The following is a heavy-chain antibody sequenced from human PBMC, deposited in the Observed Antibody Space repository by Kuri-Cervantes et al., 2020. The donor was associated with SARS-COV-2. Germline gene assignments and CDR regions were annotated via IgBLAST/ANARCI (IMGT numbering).Heavy chain of an antibody. Sequence: ASVKVSCKASGATIRNYATTWVRQAPGQGLEWMGWISAYNGNTNYAQKLQGRATMTTDTSTSTAYMELRSLRSDDTAVYYCATVHYGDYDIWFDPWGQGTLVTVSS. CDR3: ATVHYGDYDIWFDP. V-gene: IGHV1-18*01. D-gene: IGHD4-17*01. CDR1: GATIRNYA. J-gene: IGHJ5*02. CDR2: ISAYNGNT.